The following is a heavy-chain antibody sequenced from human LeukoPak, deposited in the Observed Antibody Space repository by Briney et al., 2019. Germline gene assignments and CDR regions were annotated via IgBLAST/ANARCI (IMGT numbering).Heavy chain of an antibody. CDR1: GFTFNSYG. J-gene: IGHJ4*02. CDR2: ISGSGDRT. D-gene: IGHD6-19*01. CDR3: AKGGPIEQWLVKGTFDY. V-gene: IGHV3-23*01. Sequence: PGGSLRLSCAASGFTFNSYGMTWVRQAPGKGLECVSGISGSGDRTYHADSVKGRFTISRDNPKNTLYLQMNSLRAEDTAIYYCAKGGPIEQWLVKGTFDYWGQGTLVTVSS.